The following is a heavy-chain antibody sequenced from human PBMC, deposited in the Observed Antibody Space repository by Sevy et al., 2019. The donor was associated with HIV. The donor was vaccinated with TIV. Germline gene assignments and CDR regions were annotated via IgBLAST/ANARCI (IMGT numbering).Heavy chain of an antibody. D-gene: IGHD6-6*01. Sequence: GGSLRLSCTASGFTLSDYYMSWIRQAPGKGLQWISYISGSDDSGGDDTIYYADSVKGRFTISRDNAKNSLSLQMNSLRAEDTAVYYCAREGWGGAARPNYFDYWGQGTLVTVSS. J-gene: IGHJ4*02. CDR1: GFTLSDYY. CDR2: ISGSDDSGGDDTI. CDR3: AREGWGGAARPNYFDY. V-gene: IGHV3-11*04.